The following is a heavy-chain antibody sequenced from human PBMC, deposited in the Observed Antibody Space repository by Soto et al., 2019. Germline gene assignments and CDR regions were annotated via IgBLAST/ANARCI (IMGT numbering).Heavy chain of an antibody. D-gene: IGHD1-1*01. V-gene: IGHV3-53*01. CDR3: ARSTGTLNWFDP. CDR1: GFTVSSNY. J-gene: IGHJ5*02. Sequence: GGSLRLSCAASGFTVSSNYMSWVRQAPGKGLEWVSVIYSGGSTYYADSVKGRFTISRDNSKNTLYLQMNSLRAEDTAVYYCARSTGTLNWFDPWGQGTLVTVSS. CDR2: IYSGGST.